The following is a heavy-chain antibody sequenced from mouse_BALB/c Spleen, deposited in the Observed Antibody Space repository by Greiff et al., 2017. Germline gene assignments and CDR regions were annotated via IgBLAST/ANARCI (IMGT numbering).Heavy chain of an antibody. D-gene: IGHD2-1*01. CDR3: ARSTIYGPLDY. CDR1: GFTFSSFG. Sequence: EVQLVESGGGLVQPGGSRKLSCAASGFTFSSFGMHWVRQAPEKGLEWVAYISSGSSTIYYADTVKGRFTISRDNPKNTLFLQMTSLRSEDTAMYDCARSTIYGPLDYWGQGTTLTVSS. J-gene: IGHJ2*01. CDR2: ISSGSSTI. V-gene: IGHV5-17*02.